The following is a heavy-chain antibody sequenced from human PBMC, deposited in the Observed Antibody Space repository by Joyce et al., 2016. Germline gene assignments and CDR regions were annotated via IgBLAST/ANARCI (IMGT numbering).Heavy chain of an antibody. CDR3: ARETTNFDP. CDR1: GYTFTTYD. Sequence: QVQLVQSGAEVKKPGASVKVSCKASGYTFTTYDINWVRQASGQGIEWMGLMNPNSGNTGYAQKFQGRVTMTRNTSLSTAYMELRSLRSEDTAIYYCARETTNFDPWGQGTLVTVSS. V-gene: IGHV1-8*01. CDR2: MNPNSGNT. D-gene: IGHD1-7*01. J-gene: IGHJ5*02.